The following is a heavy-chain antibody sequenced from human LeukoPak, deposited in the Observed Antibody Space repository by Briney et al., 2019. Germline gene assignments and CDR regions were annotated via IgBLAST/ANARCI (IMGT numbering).Heavy chain of an antibody. J-gene: IGHJ6*03. D-gene: IGHD2-15*01. CDR1: GGSFSGYY. CDR2: INHSGST. CDR3: ARGGRYMDV. Sequence: SETLSLTCAVYGGSFSGYYWSWIRQPPGKGLEWIGEINHSGSTNYNPSLKSRVTISVDTSKNQFSLKLSSVTAADTAVYYCARGGRYMDVWGKGTTVTVSS. V-gene: IGHV4-34*01.